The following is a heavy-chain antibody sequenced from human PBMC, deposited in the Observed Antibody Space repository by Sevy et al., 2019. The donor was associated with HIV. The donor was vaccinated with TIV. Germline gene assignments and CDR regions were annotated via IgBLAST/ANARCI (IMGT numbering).Heavy chain of an antibody. CDR1: GYTFTSYD. V-gene: IGHV1-8*01. CDR2: MNPNSGNT. CDR3: AIAPSSTSSYSYYYYYYGMDV. Sequence: ASVKVSCKASGYTFTSYDINWVRQATGQGLEWMGWMNPNSGNTGYAQKFQGRVTMTRNTSISTAYMELSSLRSEYTAVYYCAIAPSSTSSYSYYYYYYGMDVWGQGTTLTVSS. D-gene: IGHD2-2*01. J-gene: IGHJ6*02.